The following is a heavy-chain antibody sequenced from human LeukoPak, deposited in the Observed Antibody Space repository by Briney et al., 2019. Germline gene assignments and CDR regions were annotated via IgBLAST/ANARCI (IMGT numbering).Heavy chain of an antibody. V-gene: IGHV1-2*02. Sequence: ASVKVSCKASGYTFTGYYMHWVRQAPGQGLEWMGWINLNSGGTNYTQKFQGRVTMTRDTSISTVYMELSRLRSDDTAVYYCAREHSWDANWFDPRGQGTLVTVSS. CDR3: AREHSWDANWFDP. CDR1: GYTFTGYY. D-gene: IGHD6-13*01. CDR2: INLNSGGT. J-gene: IGHJ5*02.